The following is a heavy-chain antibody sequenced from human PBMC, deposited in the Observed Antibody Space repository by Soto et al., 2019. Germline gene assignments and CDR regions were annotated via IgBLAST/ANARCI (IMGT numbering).Heavy chain of an antibody. CDR2: IYYSGST. CDR1: GGSISSSSYY. J-gene: IGHJ5*02. V-gene: IGHV4-39*07. D-gene: IGHD3-3*01. CDR3: ARVEAITIFGVVPNWFDP. Sequence: SETLSLTCTVSGGSISSSSYYWGWIRQPPGKGLEWIGSIYYSGSTYSNPSLKSRVTISVDTSKNQFSLKLSSGTAADTDVYYCARVEAITIFGVVPNWFDPWGQGTLVTVSS.